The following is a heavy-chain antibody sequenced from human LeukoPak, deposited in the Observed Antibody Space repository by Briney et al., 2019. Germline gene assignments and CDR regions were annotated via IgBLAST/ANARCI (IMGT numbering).Heavy chain of an antibody. V-gene: IGHV4-34*01. CDR2: INHSGST. J-gene: IGHJ4*02. CDR3: ARLPPGSGFPFDY. Sequence: SETLSLTCAVYGGSFSGYYWSWIRQPPGKGLEWIGEINHSGSTNYNPSLKSRVTISVDTSKNQFSLKLSSVTAADTAVYYCARLPPGSGFPFDYWGQGTLVTVSS. CDR1: GGSFSGYY. D-gene: IGHD3-3*01.